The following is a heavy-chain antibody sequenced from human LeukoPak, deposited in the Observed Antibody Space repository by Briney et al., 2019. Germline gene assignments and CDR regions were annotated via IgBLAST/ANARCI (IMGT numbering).Heavy chain of an antibody. V-gene: IGHV4-34*01. CDR2: INHSGST. D-gene: IGHD3-16*01. Sequence: SETLSLTCTVSGGSISGYYWSWIRQPPGKGLEWIGEINHSGSTNYNPSLKSRVTISVDTSKNQFSLKLSSVTAADTAVYYCAGQGLRLYYYYGMDVWGQGTTVTVSS. CDR3: AGQGLRLYYYYGMDV. J-gene: IGHJ6*02. CDR1: GGSISGYY.